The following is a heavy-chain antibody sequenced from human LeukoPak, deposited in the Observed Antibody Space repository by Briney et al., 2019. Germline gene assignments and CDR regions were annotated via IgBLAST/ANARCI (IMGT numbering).Heavy chain of an antibody. CDR2: IYSDGTT. Sequence: SETLSLTCTVSGGLISGSYWSWIRQPAGEGLEWIGRIYSDGTTNHNLSLRSRVTMSVDRSKNQFSLDLTFVTAADTAVYYCARYGYYYDSSGLGFFDLWGRGSLVTVSS. J-gene: IGHJ2*01. V-gene: IGHV4-4*07. CDR1: GGLISGSY. D-gene: IGHD3-22*01. CDR3: ARYGYYYDSSGLGFFDL.